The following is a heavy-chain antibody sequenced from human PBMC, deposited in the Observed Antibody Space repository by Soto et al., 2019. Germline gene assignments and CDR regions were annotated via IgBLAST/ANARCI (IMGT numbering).Heavy chain of an antibody. CDR3: ARIRGGYDIYYYGMDV. V-gene: IGHV2-70*11. Sequence: SGPTLVNPTQTLTLTCTFSGFSLRTSGMCVSWIRQPPGKALEWLARIDWDDDKYYSTSLKTRLTISKDTSKNQVVLTMTNMDPVDTATYYCARIRGGYDIYYYGMDVWGQGTTVTVS. CDR2: IDWDDDK. J-gene: IGHJ6*02. CDR1: GFSLRTSGMC. D-gene: IGHD5-12*01.